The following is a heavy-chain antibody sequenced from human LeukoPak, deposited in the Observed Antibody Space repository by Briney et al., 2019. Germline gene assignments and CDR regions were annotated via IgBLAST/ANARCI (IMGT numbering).Heavy chain of an antibody. CDR2: IKQDASQE. Sequence: GGSLRLSCAASGFTFSSYWMSWVRQAPGKGPEWVAHIKQDASQEYHVDSVKGRFSISRDNAKNSLYLQMNSLRAEDTAVYYCARGVVYPAWSGPHWSDYWGQGALVTVSS. D-gene: IGHD3-3*01. V-gene: IGHV3-7*01. J-gene: IGHJ4*02. CDR3: ARGVVYPAWSGPHWSDY. CDR1: GFTFSSYW.